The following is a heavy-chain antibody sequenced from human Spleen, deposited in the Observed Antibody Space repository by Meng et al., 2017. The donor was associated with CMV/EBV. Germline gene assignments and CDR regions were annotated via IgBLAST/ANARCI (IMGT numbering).Heavy chain of an antibody. CDR1: GYTFTNYG. Sequence: ASVKVSCKASGYTFTNYGISWVRQAPGQGLEWMAWISAYNGNTNYAQKLQGRVTMTTDTSTNTAYMELRSLRSDDTAVYYCAREDCGRTSCSFGLYWGQGALVTVSS. CDR2: ISAYNGNT. D-gene: IGHD2-2*01. V-gene: IGHV1-18*01. J-gene: IGHJ4*02. CDR3: AREDCGRTSCSFGLY.